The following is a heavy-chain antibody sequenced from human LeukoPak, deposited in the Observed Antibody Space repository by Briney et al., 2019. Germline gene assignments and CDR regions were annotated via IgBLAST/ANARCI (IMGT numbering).Heavy chain of an antibody. Sequence: ASVKVSCKASGYTFTSYGISWVRQAPGQGLEWMGWISAYNGNTNYAQKLQGRVTMTTDTSTRTAYMELRSLRSDDTAVYYCAREGGNWYYDILTGYHNWFDPWGQGTLVTVSS. J-gene: IGHJ5*02. CDR3: AREGGNWYYDILTGYHNWFDP. CDR1: GYTFTSYG. V-gene: IGHV1-18*01. D-gene: IGHD3-9*01. CDR2: ISAYNGNT.